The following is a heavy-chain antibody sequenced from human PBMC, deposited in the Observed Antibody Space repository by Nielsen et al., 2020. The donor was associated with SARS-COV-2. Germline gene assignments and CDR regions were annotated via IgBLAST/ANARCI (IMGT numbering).Heavy chain of an antibody. D-gene: IGHD3-3*01. CDR3: ARARTDFWSGYYNDY. CDR2: ISYDGSNK. Sequence: GGSLRLSCAASGFTFSSYAMHWVRQAPGKGLEWVAVISYDGSNKYYADSVKGRLTISRDNSKNTLYLQMNSLRAEDTAVYYCARARTDFWSGYYNDYWGQGTLVTVSS. J-gene: IGHJ4*02. CDR1: GFTFSSYA. V-gene: IGHV3-30-3*01.